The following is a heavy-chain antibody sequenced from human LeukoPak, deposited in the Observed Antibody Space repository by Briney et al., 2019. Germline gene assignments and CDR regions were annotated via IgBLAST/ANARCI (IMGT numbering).Heavy chain of an antibody. CDR3: AREVRCSTTRCYSLFDY. CDR2: IYSSGST. D-gene: IGHD2-2*02. V-gene: IGHV4-4*07. J-gene: IGHJ4*02. CDR1: GGSIGGHH. Sequence: PSETLSLTCTVSGGSIGGHHWSWIRQPAGKGLEWIGRIYSSGSTHHNPSLKSRVSMSVDISNNQFSLRLSSVTAADTAVYYCAREVRCSTTRCYSLFDYWGQGTLVTVSS.